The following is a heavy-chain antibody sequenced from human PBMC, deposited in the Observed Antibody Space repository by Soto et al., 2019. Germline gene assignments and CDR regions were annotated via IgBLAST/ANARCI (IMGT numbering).Heavy chain of an antibody. J-gene: IGHJ3*01. CDR3: AHSYSSSPDDGFDV. D-gene: IGHD6-6*01. CDR1: GFSLTTRGVG. V-gene: IGHV2-5*02. Sequence: QITLKESGQTLVKPTQILTLTCTFSGFSLTTRGVGVGWIRQPPGEALEWLALIYWDDDERYSPSLRSRLTITKDTSKNQVVLTMTNMEPVDTGTSYCAHSYSSSPDDGFDVWGQGTRVTVSS. CDR2: IYWDDDE.